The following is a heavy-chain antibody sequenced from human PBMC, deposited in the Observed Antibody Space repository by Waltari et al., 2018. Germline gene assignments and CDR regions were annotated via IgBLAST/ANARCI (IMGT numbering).Heavy chain of an antibody. V-gene: IGHV3-7*01. Sequence: DVQPVESGGGLVQPGGSLRLYCAVSGFRTDWMDWVRQAPGKGLQWVANINEDGGEKYYLDSVKGRFTISRDNAKKLVYLEMNTLRAEDTATYYCSKRLEIWGRGTMVAVS. CDR2: INEDGGEK. CDR1: GFRTDW. J-gene: IGHJ3*02. CDR3: SKRLEI.